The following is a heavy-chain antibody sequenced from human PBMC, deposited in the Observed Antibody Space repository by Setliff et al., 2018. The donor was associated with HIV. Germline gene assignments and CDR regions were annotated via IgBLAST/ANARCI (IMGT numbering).Heavy chain of an antibody. D-gene: IGHD3-10*01. V-gene: IGHV4-4*07. CDR2: IDSSGTT. J-gene: IGHJ5*02. CDR1: GGSFGVYR. CDR3: ARDRHSSGLGSYGP. Sequence: SETLSLTCTISGGSFGVYRWSWIRQSAGRGLEWIGRIDSSGTTDYKPSLKGRVAISVDTSRSQFSLRVTSVTAADTGVYFCARDRHSSGLGSYGPWGPGILVTVSS.